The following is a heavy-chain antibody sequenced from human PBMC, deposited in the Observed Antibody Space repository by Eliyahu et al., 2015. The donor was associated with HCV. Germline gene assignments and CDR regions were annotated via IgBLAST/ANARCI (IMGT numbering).Heavy chain of an antibody. D-gene: IGHD3-10*01. Sequence: MNWVRQAPGKGLEWVSVISDSGGNTYYADSVKGRFTISRDNSRNTLNLQMNSLRAEDTAVYYCAKDERVRAYSGQPIYYYYGMDVWGQGTTVTVSS. V-gene: IGHV3-23*01. J-gene: IGHJ6*02. CDR3: AKDERVRAYSGQPIYYYYGMDV. CDR2: ISDSGGNT.